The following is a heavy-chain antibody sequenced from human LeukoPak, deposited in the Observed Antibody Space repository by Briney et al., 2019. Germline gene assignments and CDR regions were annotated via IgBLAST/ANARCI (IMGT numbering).Heavy chain of an antibody. CDR3: ARNTYYDILTGPNWFDP. CDR2: IYPGDSDT. CDR1: GYSFTSYW. V-gene: IGHV5-51*01. D-gene: IGHD3-9*01. J-gene: IGHJ5*02. Sequence: GESLKISCKGSGYSFTSYWIGWVRQMPGKGLGWMGIIYPGDSDTRYSPSFQGQVTISADKSISTAYLQWSSLKASDTAMYYCARNTYYDILTGPNWFDPWGQGTLVTVSS.